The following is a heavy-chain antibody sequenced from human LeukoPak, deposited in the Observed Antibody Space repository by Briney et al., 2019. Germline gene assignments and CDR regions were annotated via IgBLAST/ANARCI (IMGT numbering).Heavy chain of an antibody. CDR2: INPNSGGT. Sequence: ASVKVSCRASGYTFTGYYMHWVRQAPGQGLEWMGWINPNSGGTNYAQKFQGRVTMTRDTSISTAYMELSRLRSDDTAVYYCARDGYDFWSGYYYRPTDYYYYYMDVWGKGTTVTVSS. CDR3: ARDGYDFWSGYYYRPTDYYYYYMDV. D-gene: IGHD3-3*01. CDR1: GYTFTGYY. J-gene: IGHJ6*03. V-gene: IGHV1-2*02.